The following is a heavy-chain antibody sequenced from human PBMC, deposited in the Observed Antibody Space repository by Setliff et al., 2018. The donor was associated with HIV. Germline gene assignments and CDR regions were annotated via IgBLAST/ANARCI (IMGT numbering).Heavy chain of an antibody. V-gene: IGHV3-23*01. J-gene: IGHJ5*02. CDR3: AKAKTTFGAVITSGWFDP. CDR2: ISGSGEAT. CDR1: GFSFTSHA. D-gene: IGHD3-3*01. Sequence: GGSLRLSCAASGFSFTSHAMNWVRLSPGKGLEWVSSISGSGEATYYADPVRGRFTVSRDNSKNTVYLQMHNLRVEDTAIFYCAKAKTTFGAVITSGWFDPWGQGTLVTVSS.